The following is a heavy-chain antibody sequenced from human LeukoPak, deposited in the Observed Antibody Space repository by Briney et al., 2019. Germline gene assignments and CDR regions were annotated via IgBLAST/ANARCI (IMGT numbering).Heavy chain of an antibody. CDR2: IRFDGSTE. V-gene: IGHV3-30*02. J-gene: IGHJ6*03. CDR3: AKGEGYMDV. Sequence: GGSLRLSCAASRFTFSSYGMHWVRQAPGKGLEWVSFIRFDGSTEYYADSVKGRFTISRDNSRNTLYLQMNSLRPEDTAVYYCAKGEGYMDVWGKGTTVIVSS. CDR1: RFTFSSYG.